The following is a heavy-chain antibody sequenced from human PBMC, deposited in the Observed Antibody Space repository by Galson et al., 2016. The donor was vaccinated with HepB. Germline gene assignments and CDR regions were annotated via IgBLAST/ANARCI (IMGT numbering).Heavy chain of an antibody. V-gene: IGHV3-49*03. Sequence: SLRLSCAPSGFTFGDYTVSWFRQAPGKGLEWVGFIRSKGYGGTTEYAASVKGRFTISRDDSKSIAYLQMSSLKTDDTAVYYCTRCGGATTSFFDYWGQGTLVTVSS. D-gene: IGHD2-2*01. CDR2: IRSKGYGGTT. CDR1: GFTFGDYT. CDR3: TRCGGATTSFFDY. J-gene: IGHJ4*02.